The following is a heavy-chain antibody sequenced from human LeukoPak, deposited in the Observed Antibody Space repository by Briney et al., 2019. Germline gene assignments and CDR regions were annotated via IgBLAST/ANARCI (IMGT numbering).Heavy chain of an antibody. CDR2: MQYDGSDK. CDR3: ATDGGKWELLFDY. D-gene: IGHD1-26*01. Sequence: QPGGSLRLSCEVSGFNGMHWVRQAPGKGLGWGAFMQYDGSDKSYADSVKGRFTISRDNSKNTLYLQMNSLRPEDTAVYSCATDGGKWELLFDYWGQGTLVTVSS. J-gene: IGHJ4*02. CDR1: GFNG. V-gene: IGHV3-30*02.